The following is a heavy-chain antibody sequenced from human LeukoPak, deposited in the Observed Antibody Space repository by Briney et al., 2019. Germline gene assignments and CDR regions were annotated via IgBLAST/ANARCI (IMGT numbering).Heavy chain of an antibody. CDR3: ARETRYCSSTSCYILYQQAYYMDV. D-gene: IGHD2-2*01. Sequence: PSETLSLTCAVYGGSFSGYYWSWIRQPPGKGLEWIGEINHSGSTNYNPSLKSRVTISVDTSKNQFSLKLSSVTAADTAVYYCARETRYCSSTSCYILYQQAYYMDVWGKGTTVTVSS. J-gene: IGHJ6*03. CDR1: GGSFSGYY. CDR2: INHSGST. V-gene: IGHV4-34*01.